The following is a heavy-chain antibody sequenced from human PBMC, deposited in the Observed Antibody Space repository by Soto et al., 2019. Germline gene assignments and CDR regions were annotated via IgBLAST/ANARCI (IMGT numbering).Heavy chain of an antibody. J-gene: IGHJ4*02. Sequence: GESLKSAGQASGDSFIAYCITWVLQRPGKGLEWMATIDPSDSYVDYSPSFRGHVTFSVDRSITTVYLQWNSLKASDSAMYFCTRRASSSFYHFDFWGQGALVTVSS. CDR1: GDSFIAYC. CDR3: TRRASSSFYHFDF. CDR2: IDPSDSYV. D-gene: IGHD2-2*01. V-gene: IGHV5-10-1*01.